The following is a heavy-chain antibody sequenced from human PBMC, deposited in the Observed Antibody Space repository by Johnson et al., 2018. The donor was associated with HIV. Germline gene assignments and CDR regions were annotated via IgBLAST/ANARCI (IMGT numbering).Heavy chain of an antibody. CDR1: GFTFSSYA. V-gene: IGHV3-30*04. D-gene: IGHD3-22*01. CDR3: VKEDSSGYYYGMGAFDF. J-gene: IGHJ3*01. CDR2: ISYDGSNK. Sequence: QVQLVESGGGLVQPGGSLRLSCAASGFTFSSYAMHWVRQAPGKGLEWVAVISYDGSNKYYADSVKGRFTISRDNSKNTLYLQLNSLRPEDTALYYCVKEDSSGYYYGMGAFDFWGQGTMVTVSS.